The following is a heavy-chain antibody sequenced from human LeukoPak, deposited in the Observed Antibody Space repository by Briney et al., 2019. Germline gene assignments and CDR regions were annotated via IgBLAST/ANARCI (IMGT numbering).Heavy chain of an antibody. V-gene: IGHV3-53*01. CDR1: GFTVSSNY. D-gene: IGHD6-6*01. CDR2: IYSGGST. Sequence: TGGSLRLSCAASGFTVSSNYMSWVRQAPGKGLGWVSVIYSGGSTYYADSVKGRFTISRDNSKNTLYLQMNSLRAEDTAVYYCARDRPSYGMDVWGQGTTVTVSS. J-gene: IGHJ6*02. CDR3: ARDRPSYGMDV.